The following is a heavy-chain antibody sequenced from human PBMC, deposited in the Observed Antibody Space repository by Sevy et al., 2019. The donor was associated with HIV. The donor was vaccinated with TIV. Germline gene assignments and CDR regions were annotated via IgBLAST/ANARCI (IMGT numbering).Heavy chain of an antibody. CDR3: ARDGYCSGGSCYSDFHYYYYGMDV. CDR2: ISAYNGNT. J-gene: IGHJ6*02. Sequence: ASVKVSCKASGYTFTSYGISWVRQAPGQGLEWMGWISAYNGNTNYAQKLQGRVTMTTDTSKSTAYIELRSLRSDDTAVYYCARDGYCSGGSCYSDFHYYYYGMDVWGQGTTVTVSS. V-gene: IGHV1-18*01. D-gene: IGHD2-15*01. CDR1: GYTFTSYG.